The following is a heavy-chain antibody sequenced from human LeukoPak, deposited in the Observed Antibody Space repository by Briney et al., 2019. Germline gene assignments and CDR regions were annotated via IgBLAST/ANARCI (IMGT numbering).Heavy chain of an antibody. Sequence: GGSLRLSRAASGFTFSTYAMNWVRQAPGKGLEWVSLIYSGGSTYYADTVKGRFTISRDNSKHTLYLQMNSLSAEDTAVYYCARGLGGSYYGGVYWGQGTLVTVSS. CDR1: GFTFSTYA. CDR2: IYSGGST. J-gene: IGHJ4*02. V-gene: IGHV3-66*01. D-gene: IGHD1-26*01. CDR3: ARGLGGSYYGGVY.